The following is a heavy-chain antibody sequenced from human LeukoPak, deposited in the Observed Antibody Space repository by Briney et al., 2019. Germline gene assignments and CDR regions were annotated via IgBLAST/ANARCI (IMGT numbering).Heavy chain of an antibody. J-gene: IGHJ5*02. Sequence: GGSLRLSCAASGFSFSSCWTHWVRQAPGKGLVWVSRVNSEGGYRNYGDSVKGRFPISRDNAKNTLYLEMHSLRAEDTAVYYCVRDGDDYNFDHWGQGSLVTVSS. CDR3: VRDGDDYNFDH. V-gene: IGHV3-74*01. CDR2: VNSEGGYR. D-gene: IGHD5-24*01. CDR1: GFSFSSCW.